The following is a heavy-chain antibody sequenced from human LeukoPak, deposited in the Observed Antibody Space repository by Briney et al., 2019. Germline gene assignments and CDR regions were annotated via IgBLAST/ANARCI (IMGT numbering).Heavy chain of an antibody. CDR2: ISGRGGS. CDR1: GFNFSNFA. V-gene: IGHV3-23*01. Sequence: GGSLRLSCAASGFNFSNFAMAWVRQAPGKGLDWVSVISGRGGSYSTDSVKGRFTVSRDNSMNTVFLQMNSLRAEDTALYCCAKSARITGTFYFDYWGQGTPVTVSS. D-gene: IGHD1-7*01. CDR3: AKSARITGTFYFDY. J-gene: IGHJ4*02.